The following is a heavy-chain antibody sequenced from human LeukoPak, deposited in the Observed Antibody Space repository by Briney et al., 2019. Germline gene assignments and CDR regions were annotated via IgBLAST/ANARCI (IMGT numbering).Heavy chain of an antibody. Sequence: PSDTLSLTCTVSGGSITSYYWSWIRQPPGKGLEWIGYISYGGTTNYNPSLKSRLTILVDTSKNQFSLKLSSVTAADTAVYYCARSITYRSTWNSDYWGQGTLVTVSS. D-gene: IGHD6-13*01. CDR2: ISYGGTT. V-gene: IGHV4-59*08. CDR1: GGSITSYY. J-gene: IGHJ4*02. CDR3: ARSITYRSTWNSDY.